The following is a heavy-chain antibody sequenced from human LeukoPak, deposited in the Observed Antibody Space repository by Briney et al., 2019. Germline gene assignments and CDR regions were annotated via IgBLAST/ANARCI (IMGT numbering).Heavy chain of an antibody. CDR2: ISLNNGNT. Sequence: ASVKISCKASGYAFDYYGITWVRQAPGQGLEWVGWISLNNGNTHYTKYAQKFQGRVTLTADTSTATAYMELRGLRSDDTAVYYCQRVTIFGVVIDFDYWGQGTLVAVSS. CDR1: GYAFDYYG. V-gene: IGHV1-18*01. D-gene: IGHD3-3*01. J-gene: IGHJ4*02. CDR3: QRVTIFGVVIDFDY.